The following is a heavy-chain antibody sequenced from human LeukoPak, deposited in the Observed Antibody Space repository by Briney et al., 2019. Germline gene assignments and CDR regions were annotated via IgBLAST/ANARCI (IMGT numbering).Heavy chain of an antibody. J-gene: IGHJ6*02. Sequence: GGSLRLSCAASGFTFSSYAMSWVRQAPGKGLEWVSAISGSGGSTYYADSVRGRFTISRDNSKNTLYLQMNSLRAEDTAVYYCAKDQGYCSGGSCYRYGMDVWGQGTTVTVSS. D-gene: IGHD2-15*01. CDR2: ISGSGGST. CDR3: AKDQGYCSGGSCYRYGMDV. V-gene: IGHV3-23*01. CDR1: GFTFSSYA.